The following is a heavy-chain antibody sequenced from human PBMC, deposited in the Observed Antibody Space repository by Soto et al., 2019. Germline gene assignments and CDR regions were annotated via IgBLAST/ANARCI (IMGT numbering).Heavy chain of an antibody. CDR2: IIPIFGTA. D-gene: IGHD1-26*01. Sequence: GAAVKVSCTASGGTFSSYAISGVRQAPGQGLEWMGGIIPIFGTANYAQKFQGRVTITADEPTSTAYMELSSLRSEDTAVYYCASLTGGSYYYYYGMDVWGQGTTVTVSS. CDR3: ASLTGGSYYYYYGMDV. J-gene: IGHJ6*02. V-gene: IGHV1-69*13. CDR1: GGTFSSYA.